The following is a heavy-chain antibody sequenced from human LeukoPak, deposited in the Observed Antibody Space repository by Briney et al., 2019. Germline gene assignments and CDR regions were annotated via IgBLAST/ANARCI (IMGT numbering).Heavy chain of an antibody. J-gene: IGHJ4*02. Sequence: GGSLSLSCAASGYTFSSYGMHWVRQAPGKGLEWVAVIWYDGSNKYYADSVKGRFTISRDNSKNTLYLQMNSLRAEDTAVYYCARDDVAVTGALDFWGQGTLVTVSS. V-gene: IGHV3-33*01. D-gene: IGHD6-19*01. CDR1: GYTFSSYG. CDR3: ARDDVAVTGALDF. CDR2: IWYDGSNK.